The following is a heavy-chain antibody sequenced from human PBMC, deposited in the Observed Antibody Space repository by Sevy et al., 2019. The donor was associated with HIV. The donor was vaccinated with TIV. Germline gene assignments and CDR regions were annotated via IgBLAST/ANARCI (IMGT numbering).Heavy chain of an antibody. CDR2: ISSSSSNI. CDR3: ARDRDGSGSSGGYGMDV. Sequence: GGSLRLSCVGSGITFSYYSMNWVRQAPGKGLEWVSSISSSSSNIYYADSLKGRFTISRDNAKKSLYLHMNSLRAEDTAVYYCARDRDGSGSSGGYGMDVWGQGTTVTVSS. CDR1: GITFSYYS. V-gene: IGHV3-21*01. J-gene: IGHJ6*02. D-gene: IGHD3-10*01.